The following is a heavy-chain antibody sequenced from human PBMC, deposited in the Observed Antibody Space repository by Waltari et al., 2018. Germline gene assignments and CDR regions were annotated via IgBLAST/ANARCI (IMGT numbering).Heavy chain of an antibody. D-gene: IGHD3-22*01. CDR3: AKRGGRGMYPDSSGYYELDY. J-gene: IGHJ4*02. Sequence: EVQLVESGGGLVQPGGSLRLSCAASGFTFSSYAMSWVRQAPGKGLEWVSAISGSGGSTFFADSVKGRFTISRDNSKNTLYLQMNSLRAEDTAVYYCAKRGGRGMYPDSSGYYELDYWGQGTLVTVSS. V-gene: IGHV3-23*04. CDR2: ISGSGGST. CDR1: GFTFSSYA.